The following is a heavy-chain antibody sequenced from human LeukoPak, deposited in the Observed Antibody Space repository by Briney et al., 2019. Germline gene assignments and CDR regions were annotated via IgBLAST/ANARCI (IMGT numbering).Heavy chain of an antibody. V-gene: IGHV4-34*01. CDR2: ISHSGST. Sequence: PGGSLRLSCSASGSTFSHYAMHWVRQPPGKGLEWIGEISHSGSTNYNPSLKSRVTISVDTSKNQFSLKLSSVTAADTAVYYCARGRQNDYWGQGTLVTVSS. CDR3: ARGRQNDY. CDR1: GSTFSHYA. J-gene: IGHJ4*02.